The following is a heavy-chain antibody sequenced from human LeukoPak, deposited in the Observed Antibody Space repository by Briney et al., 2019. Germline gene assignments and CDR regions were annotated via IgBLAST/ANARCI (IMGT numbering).Heavy chain of an antibody. Sequence: SETLSLTCTVSGGSISSYYWSWTRQPAGKGLEWIGRIYTSGSTNYNPSLKSRVTMSVDTSKNQFSLKLSSVTAADTAVYYCARGSTVTTTVYYFDYWGQGTLVTVSS. CDR3: ARGSTVTTTVYYFDY. V-gene: IGHV4-4*07. CDR1: GGSISSYY. J-gene: IGHJ4*02. CDR2: IYTSGST. D-gene: IGHD4-17*01.